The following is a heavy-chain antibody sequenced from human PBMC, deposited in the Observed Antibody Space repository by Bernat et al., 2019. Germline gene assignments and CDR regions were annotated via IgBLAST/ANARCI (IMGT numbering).Heavy chain of an antibody. J-gene: IGHJ4*02. Sequence: EVQLLESGGGLVQPGGSLRLSCTAPGFTFSNYAISWVRQAPGKGLEWVPAIGGSDGNTYYADAVKGRFTISRDDTKNIVNLQMNSLRAEDTAVYSCSRPGGGDVFRGFDSWGQGTLVTVSS. CDR1: GFTFSNYA. CDR3: SRPGGGDVFRGFDS. CDR2: IGGSDGNT. V-gene: IGHV3-23*01. D-gene: IGHD2-21*02.